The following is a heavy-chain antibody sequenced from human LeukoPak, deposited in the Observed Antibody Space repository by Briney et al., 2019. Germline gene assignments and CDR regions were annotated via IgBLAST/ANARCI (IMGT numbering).Heavy chain of an antibody. CDR2: ISAYNGNT. V-gene: IGHV1-18*01. CDR3: ARDCSGGSCFIRAFDI. CDR1: GYTFTSYG. Sequence: GASVKVSCKASGYTFTSYGISWVRQAPGQGLEWTGWISAYNGNTNYAQKLQGRVTMTTDTSTSTAYMELRSLRSDDTAVYYCARDCSGGSCFIRAFDIWGQGTMVTVSS. D-gene: IGHD2-15*01. J-gene: IGHJ3*02.